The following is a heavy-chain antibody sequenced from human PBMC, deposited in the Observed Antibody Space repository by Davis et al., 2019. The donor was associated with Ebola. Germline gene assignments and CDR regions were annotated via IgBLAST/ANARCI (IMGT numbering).Heavy chain of an antibody. V-gene: IGHV4-59*12. D-gene: IGHD6-6*01. CDR3: ARDGEYSSSSGEYYFDY. CDR2: IYYSGST. CDR1: GGSISSYY. J-gene: IGHJ4*02. Sequence: SETLSLTCTVSGGSISSYYWSWIRQPPGKGLEWIGYIYYSGSTNYNPSLKSRVTISVDTSKNQFSLKLSSVTAADTAVYYCARDGEYSSSSGEYYFDYWGQGTLVTVSS.